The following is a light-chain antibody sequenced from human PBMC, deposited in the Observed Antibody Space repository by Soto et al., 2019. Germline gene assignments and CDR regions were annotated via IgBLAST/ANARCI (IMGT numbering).Light chain of an antibody. J-gene: IGKJ1*01. Sequence: DVQMTQSPSSLSASVGDRVTITCRASQSVSIYLNWYHQKPGKAPNFLISAASSLQNGVPSRFRGSGSGTDFTLTISCLQREDFEKYYCQQSYSTPSWTVGQGTIVDIK. CDR1: QSVSIY. CDR2: AAS. CDR3: QQSYSTPSWT. V-gene: IGKV1-39*01.